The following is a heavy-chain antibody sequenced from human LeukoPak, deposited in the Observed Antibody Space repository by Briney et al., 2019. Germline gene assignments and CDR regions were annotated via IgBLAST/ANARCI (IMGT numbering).Heavy chain of an antibody. CDR1: GDSVSSNSAA. D-gene: IGHD3-22*01. CDR3: ARGPLYYYDSSGHNWFDP. Sequence: SQTLSLTCAISGDSVSSNSAAWNWIRQSPSRGLEWLGRTYYRSKWYNDYAVSVKSRITINPDTSKNQFSLQLNSVTPEDTAVYYCARGPLYYYDSSGHNWFDPWGQGTLVTVSS. J-gene: IGHJ5*02. CDR2: TYYRSKWYN. V-gene: IGHV6-1*01.